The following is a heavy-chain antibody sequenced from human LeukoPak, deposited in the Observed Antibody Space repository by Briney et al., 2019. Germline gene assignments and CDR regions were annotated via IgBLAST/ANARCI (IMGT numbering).Heavy chain of an antibody. J-gene: IGHJ4*02. V-gene: IGHV5-51*01. D-gene: IGHD6-13*01. CDR2: IYPGDSDT. Sequence: RGESLKISCKGSGYSFTNYWIGWVRQMPGKGLEWMGIIYPGDSDTRYSPSFQGQVTISADKSISTAYLQWSSLKASDTAMYYCARHRAAAAQYYFDYWGQGTLVTVSS. CDR3: ARHRAAAAQYYFDY. CDR1: GYSFTNYW.